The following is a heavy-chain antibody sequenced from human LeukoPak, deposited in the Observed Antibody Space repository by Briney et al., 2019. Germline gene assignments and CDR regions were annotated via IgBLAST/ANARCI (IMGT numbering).Heavy chain of an antibody. Sequence: LPGGSLRLSCATSGFTFVDYGLSWVRRAPGKGLEWLCAINYNGAITDYADSVKGRFTISRDNAKNSLYLRMDSLRAEDTGLYYCARDRLGPSFSVSHFDLWGQGTLVTVSS. CDR1: GFTFVDYG. CDR3: ARDRLGPSFSVSHFDL. D-gene: IGHD3-3*02. CDR2: INYNGAIT. V-gene: IGHV3-20*04. J-gene: IGHJ4*02.